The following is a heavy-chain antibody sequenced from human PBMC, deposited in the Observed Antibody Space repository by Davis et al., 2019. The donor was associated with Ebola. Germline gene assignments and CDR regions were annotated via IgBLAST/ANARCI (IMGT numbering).Heavy chain of an antibody. D-gene: IGHD3-16*01. Sequence: SVKVSCKTSGVTFSNSAISWVRQAPGQGLEWVGGIIPIFPSADYGQGFQGRVTITADESTSTAYMELSSLRSEDTAVYYCAIKPHATLGGNYYYGLDVWGQGTTVTVPS. CDR1: GVTFSNSA. V-gene: IGHV1-69*13. J-gene: IGHJ6*02. CDR3: AIKPHATLGGNYYYGLDV. CDR2: IIPIFPSA.